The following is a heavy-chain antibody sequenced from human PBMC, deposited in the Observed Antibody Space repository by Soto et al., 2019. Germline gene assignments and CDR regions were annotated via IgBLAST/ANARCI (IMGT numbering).Heavy chain of an antibody. J-gene: IGHJ6*02. D-gene: IGHD3-3*01. CDR2: ISDTGAST. CDR3: AKGDVLRFLEGPYGMDV. CDR1: GFTFKESA. V-gene: IGHV3-23*01. Sequence: GGSLRLSCAASGFTFKESAMNWVRQAPGKGLEWVASISDTGASTWYAESVRGRLSISRDNSKNTLYLQMNSLRGEDTAVYYCAKGDVLRFLEGPYGMDVWGQGTTVTVSS.